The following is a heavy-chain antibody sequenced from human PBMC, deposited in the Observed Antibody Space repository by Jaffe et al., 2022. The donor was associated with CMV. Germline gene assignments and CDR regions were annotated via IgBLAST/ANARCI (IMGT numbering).Heavy chain of an antibody. Sequence: QVQLVESGGGVVQPGRSLRLSCAASGFTFSSYGMHWVRQAPGKGLEWVAVISYDGSNKYYADSVKGRFTISRDNSKNTLYLQMNSLRAEDTAVYYCAKDPTMVRGQGNWFDPWGQGTLVTVSS. V-gene: IGHV3-30*18. CDR1: GFTFSSYG. CDR3: AKDPTMVRGQGNWFDP. CDR2: ISYDGSNK. J-gene: IGHJ5*02. D-gene: IGHD3-10*01.